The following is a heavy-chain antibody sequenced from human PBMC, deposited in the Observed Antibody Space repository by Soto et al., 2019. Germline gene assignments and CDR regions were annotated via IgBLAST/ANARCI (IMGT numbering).Heavy chain of an antibody. Sequence: EVQLVESGGGLVQPGRSLRLSCAASGFTFDDYAMHWVRQAPGKGLEWVSGISWNSGSIGYADSVKGRFTISRDNAKNSLYLQMNSLRAEDTALYYCAKDITDGYGSGSYSPLKGGYYGMDVWGQGTTVTVSS. CDR1: GFTFDDYA. CDR2: ISWNSGSI. V-gene: IGHV3-9*01. CDR3: AKDITDGYGSGSYSPLKGGYYGMDV. D-gene: IGHD3-10*01. J-gene: IGHJ6*02.